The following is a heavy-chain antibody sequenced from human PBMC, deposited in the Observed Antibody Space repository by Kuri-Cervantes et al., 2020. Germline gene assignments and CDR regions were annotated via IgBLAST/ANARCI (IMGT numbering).Heavy chain of an antibody. V-gene: IGHV3-11*01. CDR3: ARSKSNYDILTGYYVDYGMDV. J-gene: IGHJ6*02. CDR1: GFTFSDYY. D-gene: IGHD3-9*01. CDR2: ISSSGSSI. Sequence: GGSLRLSCAASGFTFSDYYMSWIRQAPGKGLEWASYISSSGSSIYYADSVKGRFTSSRDNAKNSLYLQMNSLRAEDTAVYYCARSKSNYDILTGYYVDYGMDVWGQGTTVTVSS.